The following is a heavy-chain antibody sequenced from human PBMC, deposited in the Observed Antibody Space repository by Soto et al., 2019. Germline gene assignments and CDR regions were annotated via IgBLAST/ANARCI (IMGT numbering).Heavy chain of an antibody. CDR2: LTPVFGTT. D-gene: IGHD3-22*01. J-gene: IGHJ5*02. CDR1: RYTITELC. V-gene: IGHV1-24*01. CDR3: EINVDGGYFVRWFGP. Sequence: ASLKVPCKVSRYTITELCIHSVSPDPVKGLGWMGGLTPVFGTTIYAQKFQGRVTITADDAMRTAYMELSSLTSADTAVYYWEINVDGGYFVRWFGPWGRVNLVTVS.